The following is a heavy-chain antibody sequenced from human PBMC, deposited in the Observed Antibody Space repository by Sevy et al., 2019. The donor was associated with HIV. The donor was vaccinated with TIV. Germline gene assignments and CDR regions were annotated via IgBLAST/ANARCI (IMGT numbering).Heavy chain of an antibody. Sequence: SETLSLTCTVSGGSIRDNTYFWGWIRQPPGKGLEWIGSMYYSGSTYYNPSLKGRVTISVDTSKNQFSLKLVSVTAADTAAYFCARRPRNIYTVFGNYYFDYWGQGTLVTVSS. V-gene: IGHV4-39*01. CDR2: MYYSGST. D-gene: IGHD3-3*01. CDR3: ARRPRNIYTVFGNYYFDY. J-gene: IGHJ4*02. CDR1: GGSIRDNTYF.